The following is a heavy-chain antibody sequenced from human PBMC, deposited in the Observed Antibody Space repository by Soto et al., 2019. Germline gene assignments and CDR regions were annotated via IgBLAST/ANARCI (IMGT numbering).Heavy chain of an antibody. CDR2: ISGSGGST. CDR1: GFTFSSYA. J-gene: IGHJ4*02. Sequence: PGWSLRLSCAAAGFTFSSYAMSWVRQAPGKGLEWVSAISGSGGSTYYADSVKGRFTISRDNSKNTLYLQMNSLRAEDTAVYYCAKDWRATVTTAYDYWGQGTLVTASS. V-gene: IGHV3-23*01. CDR3: AKDWRATVTTAYDY. D-gene: IGHD4-17*01.